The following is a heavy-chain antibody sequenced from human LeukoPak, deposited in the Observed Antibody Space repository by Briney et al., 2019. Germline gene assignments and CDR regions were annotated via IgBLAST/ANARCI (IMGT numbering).Heavy chain of an antibody. CDR3: ARGLGGSGSYYGGLAFDI. D-gene: IGHD1-26*01. Sequence: SETLSLTCTVSGGSISSYYWSWIRQPPRKGLEWIGYIYYSGSTNYNPSLKSRVTISVDTSKNQFSLKLSSVTAADTAVYYCARGLGGSGSYYGGLAFDIWGQGTMVTVSS. CDR2: IYYSGST. J-gene: IGHJ3*02. CDR1: GGSISSYY. V-gene: IGHV4-59*01.